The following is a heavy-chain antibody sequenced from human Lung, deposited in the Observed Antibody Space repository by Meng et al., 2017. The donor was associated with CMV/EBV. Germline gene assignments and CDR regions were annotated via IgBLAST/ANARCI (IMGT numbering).Heavy chain of an antibody. D-gene: IGHD3-22*01. J-gene: IGHJ4*02. Sequence: QEQLVPSGSELKKPGASVKVSCKASGYSFTSYSLNWLRQAPGQGLEWLGWINTYSGNPTYAQGFTGRIVFSLDTSVSTAYLQISSLKAEDTAVYYCARAWDTSGFWGQGTLVTVSS. V-gene: IGHV7-4-1*02. CDR3: ARAWDTSGF. CDR2: INTYSGNP. CDR1: GYSFTSYS.